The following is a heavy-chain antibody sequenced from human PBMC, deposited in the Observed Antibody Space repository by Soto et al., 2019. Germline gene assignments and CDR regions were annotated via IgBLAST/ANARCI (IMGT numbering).Heavy chain of an antibody. CDR3: ARDMTTVTTYPY. J-gene: IGHJ4*02. CDR2: INHSGST. Sequence: QVQLQQWGAGRLKPSETLSLTCAVYGGSFNSYYWSWIRQPPGKGLEWIGEINHSGSTNYNPSLKSRVTVSVDTSKNQFSLKMSSVTAAVTAVYYCARDMTTVTTYPYWGQGTLVTVSS. D-gene: IGHD4-17*01. CDR1: GGSFNSYY. V-gene: IGHV4-34*01.